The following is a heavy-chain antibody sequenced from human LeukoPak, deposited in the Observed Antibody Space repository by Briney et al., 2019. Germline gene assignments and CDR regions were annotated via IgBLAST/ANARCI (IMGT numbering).Heavy chain of an antibody. CDR1: GYTFTSYG. J-gene: IGHJ6*02. V-gene: IGHV1-18*01. D-gene: IGHD6-19*01. CDR2: ISAYNGNT. Sequence: ASVKVPCKASGYTFTSYGISWVRQAPGQGLEWMGWISAYNGNTNYAQKLQGRVTMTTDTSTSTAYMELRSLRSDDTAVYYCARDHSSGWYYYYGMDVWGQGTTVTVSS. CDR3: ARDHSSGWYYYYGMDV.